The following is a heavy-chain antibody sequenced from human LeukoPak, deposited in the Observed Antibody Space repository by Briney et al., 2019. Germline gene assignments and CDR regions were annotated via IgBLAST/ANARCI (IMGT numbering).Heavy chain of an antibody. CDR1: GYNFTNYW. CDR3: ARFQQPVREVYFDY. D-gene: IGHD6-13*01. V-gene: IGHV5-51*01. Sequence: GESLKISCTGSGYNFTNYWIGWVRQMPGKGLEWMGIIYPGDSDTRYSPSFQGQVTISADKSISTAYLQWSSLKASDTSMYYCARFQQPVREVYFDYWGQGTLVTVSS. CDR2: IYPGDSDT. J-gene: IGHJ4*02.